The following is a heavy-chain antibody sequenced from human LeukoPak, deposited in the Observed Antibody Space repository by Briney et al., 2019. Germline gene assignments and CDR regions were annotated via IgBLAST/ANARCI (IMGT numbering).Heavy chain of an antibody. J-gene: IGHJ4*02. CDR3: ARVANIVVVPAAIPFDY. V-gene: IGHV4-61*02. CDR1: GGSISSGSYY. Sequence: KPSETLSLTCTVSGGSISSGSYYWSWIRQPAGKGLEWIGRIYTSGSTNYNPSLKSRVTISVDTSKNQFSLKLSSVTAADTAVYYCARVANIVVVPAAIPFDYWGQGTLVTVSS. CDR2: IYTSGST. D-gene: IGHD2-2*02.